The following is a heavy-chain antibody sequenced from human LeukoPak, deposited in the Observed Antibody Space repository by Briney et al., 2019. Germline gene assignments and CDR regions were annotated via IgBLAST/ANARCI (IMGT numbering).Heavy chain of an antibody. J-gene: IGHJ1*01. CDR3: ARAPRGMIWGSEYFQH. Sequence: SVKVSCKASGGTFSSYAISWVRQAPGQGLEWIGRIIPIFGTANYAQKFQGRVTITTDESTSTAYMELSSLRSEDTAVYYCARAPRGMIWGSEYFQHWGQGTLVTVSS. CDR2: IIPIFGTA. CDR1: GGTFSSYA. V-gene: IGHV1-69*05. D-gene: IGHD3-16*01.